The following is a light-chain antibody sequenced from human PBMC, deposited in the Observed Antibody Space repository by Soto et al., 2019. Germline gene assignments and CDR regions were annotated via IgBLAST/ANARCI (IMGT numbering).Light chain of an antibody. Sequence: DIQMTQSPSSLSASVGDRVTITCRASQSISSYLNWYQQKPGKAPNLLIYTASSLESGVPSRFSGSGSGTDFTLTITSLQPEDFATDFCQQSYSRPRTFGQGTKVDIK. CDR3: QQSYSRPRT. V-gene: IGKV1-39*01. CDR1: QSISSY. J-gene: IGKJ1*01. CDR2: TAS.